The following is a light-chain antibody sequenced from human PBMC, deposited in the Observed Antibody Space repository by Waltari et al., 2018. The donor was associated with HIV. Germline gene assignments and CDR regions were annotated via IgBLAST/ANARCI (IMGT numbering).Light chain of an antibody. J-gene: IGLJ2*01. V-gene: IGLV1-40*01. Sequence: QSVLTQPRSGSGAPGQRVTISCTGSSPNIGAGYYVHWYQQLPGTAPKVLIYENAKRHSGSPARFACSKSGTSAPLDLTGRQAEDEAEYYCQTYDSSLGGFVVFGGGTKVTVL. CDR2: ENA. CDR3: QTYDSSLGGFVV. CDR1: SPNIGAGYY.